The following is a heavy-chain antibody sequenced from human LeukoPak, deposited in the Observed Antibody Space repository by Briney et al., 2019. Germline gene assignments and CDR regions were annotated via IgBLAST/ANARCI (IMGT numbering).Heavy chain of an antibody. J-gene: IGHJ4*02. CDR2: ISAYNGNT. CDR1: GYTFTSYG. CDR3: ARGMHYYDSSGYYMDY. V-gene: IGHV1-18*01. D-gene: IGHD3-22*01. Sequence: ASVKVSCKASGYTFTSYGISWVRQAPGQGLEWMGWISAYNGNTNYAQKLQGRVTMTTDTSTSTAYMEPRSLRSDDTAVYYCARGMHYYDSSGYYMDYWGRGTLVTVSS.